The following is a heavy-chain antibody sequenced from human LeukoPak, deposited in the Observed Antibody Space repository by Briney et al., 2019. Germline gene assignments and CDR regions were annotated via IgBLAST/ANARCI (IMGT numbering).Heavy chain of an antibody. Sequence: PSETLSLTCAVYGGSFSGYYWSWIRQPPGKGLEWIGEINHSGSTNYNPSLKSRVTISVDTSKNQFSLKLSSVTAADTAVYYCARDRIAAQSGFDYWGQGTLVTVSS. D-gene: IGHD6-13*01. CDR3: ARDRIAAQSGFDY. J-gene: IGHJ4*02. CDR1: GGSFSGYY. CDR2: INHSGST. V-gene: IGHV4-34*01.